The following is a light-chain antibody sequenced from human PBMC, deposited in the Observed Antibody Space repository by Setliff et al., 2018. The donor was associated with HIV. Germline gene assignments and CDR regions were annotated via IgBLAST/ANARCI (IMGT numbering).Light chain of an antibody. CDR3: GLFMGLGIQV. CDR1: SGSVSTSYY. Sequence: QTVLTQAPSFSVSPGGTVTLTCGLTSGSVSTSYYPSWYQQTPGQAPRTLIYSTNTRFSGVPDRFSGSILGNKAALTITEAQADDESDYYCGLFMGLGIQVFGTGTKVTVL. CDR2: STN. J-gene: IGLJ1*01. V-gene: IGLV8-61*01.